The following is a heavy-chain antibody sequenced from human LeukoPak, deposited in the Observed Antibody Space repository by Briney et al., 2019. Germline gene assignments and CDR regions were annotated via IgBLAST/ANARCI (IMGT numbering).Heavy chain of an antibody. CDR2: IEQDGSEK. CDR1: GFTFSSYW. V-gene: IGHV3-7*01. CDR3: ARAGVYGDYYFDY. D-gene: IGHD4-17*01. Sequence: GGSLRLSCAASGFTFSSYWMSWVRQAPGKGLEWVANIEQDGSEKYYVDSVKGRFTISRDNAKNSLFLQMNSLRAEDTAVYYCARAGVYGDYYFDYWGQGTLVTVSS. J-gene: IGHJ4*02.